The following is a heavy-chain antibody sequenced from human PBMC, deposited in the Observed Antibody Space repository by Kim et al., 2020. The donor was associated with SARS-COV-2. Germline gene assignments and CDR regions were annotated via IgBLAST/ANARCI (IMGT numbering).Heavy chain of an antibody. CDR3: ARGQVLLWFGELLPPNDAFDI. V-gene: IGHV4-34*01. CDR1: DGSFSGYY. D-gene: IGHD3-10*01. J-gene: IGHJ3*02. Sequence: SETLSLTCAVYDGSFSGYYWSWIRQPPGKGLEWIGEINHSGSTNYNPSLKSRVTISVDTSKNQFSLKLSSVTAADTAVYYCARGQVLLWFGELLPPNDAFDIWGPETMVTVSS. CDR2: INHSGST.